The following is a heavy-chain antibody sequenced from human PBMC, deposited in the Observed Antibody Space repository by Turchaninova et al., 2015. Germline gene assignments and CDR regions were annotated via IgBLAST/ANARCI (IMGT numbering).Heavy chain of an antibody. D-gene: IGHD1-14*01. Sequence: QVQLVESGGGVVQPGGSLRLSCASSGFTFSSYGMYWVRQAPGKGLEWVAFLLYDGSNKYYADSVNGRFTISRDNSKTTLYLQMNSLRAEDTTVYYCAKVGPPGYFYMDVWGEGTTVTVSS. V-gene: IGHV3-30*02. CDR1: GFTFSSYG. J-gene: IGHJ6*03. CDR3: AKVGPPGYFYMDV. CDR2: LLYDGSNK.